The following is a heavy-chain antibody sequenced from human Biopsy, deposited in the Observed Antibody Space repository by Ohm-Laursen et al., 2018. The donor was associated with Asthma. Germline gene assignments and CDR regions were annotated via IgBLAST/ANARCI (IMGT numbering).Heavy chain of an antibody. J-gene: IGHJ1*01. CDR3: ARTFHFWSPYHAEHYQL. D-gene: IGHD3-3*01. CDR1: GFTFGDYW. V-gene: IGHV3-21*06. Sequence: SLRLSCSASGFTFGDYWMSWVRQAPGKGLEWVSSISSSSSYIYYADSVKGRFTISRDNAKNLLFLQMNSLRAEDTAVYYCARTFHFWSPYHAEHYQLWGQGTLVTVSS. CDR2: ISSSSSYI.